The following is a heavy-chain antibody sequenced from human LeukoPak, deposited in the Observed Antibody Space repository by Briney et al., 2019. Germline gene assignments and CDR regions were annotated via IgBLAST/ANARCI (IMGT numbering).Heavy chain of an antibody. CDR3: ARLLGSGNHGMDV. D-gene: IGHD3-10*01. CDR2: IYPGDSDT. J-gene: IGHJ6*02. Sequence: GESLKISCKGSGYSFTSYWIGWVRRMSGKGLEWMGIIYPGDSDTRYSPSFQGQVTISADKSISTAYLQWSSLKASDSAMYYCARLLGSGNHGMDVWGQGTTVTVSS. CDR1: GYSFTSYW. V-gene: IGHV5-51*01.